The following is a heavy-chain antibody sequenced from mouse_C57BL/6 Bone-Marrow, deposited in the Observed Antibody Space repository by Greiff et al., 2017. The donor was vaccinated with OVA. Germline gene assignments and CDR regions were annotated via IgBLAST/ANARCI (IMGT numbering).Heavy chain of an antibody. V-gene: IGHV1-54*01. J-gene: IGHJ2*01. CDR3: ARRDSSGYFDD. D-gene: IGHD3-2*02. CDR1: GYAFTNYL. CDR2: INPGSGGT. Sequence: VMLVESGAELVRPGTSVKVSCKASGYAFTNYLIEWVKQRPGQGLEWIGVINPGSGGTNYNEKFKGKATLTADKSSSTAYMQLSSLTSEDSAVYFCARRDSSGYFDDWGQGTTLTVSS.